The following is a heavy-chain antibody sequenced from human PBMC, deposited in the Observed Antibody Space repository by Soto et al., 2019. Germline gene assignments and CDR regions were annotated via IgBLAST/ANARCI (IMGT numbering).Heavy chain of an antibody. V-gene: IGHV4-31*03. CDR1: GGSISSGGYC. CDR3: ARGTSEVFGGFHYYYYYMDV. D-gene: IGHD3-16*01. J-gene: IGHJ6*03. CDR2: IYYSGST. Sequence: PSETLSLTCTVSGGSISSGGYCWSWIRQHPGKGLECIGYIYYSGSTYYNPSLKSRVTMSIDTSKNQFSLKLSSVTAADTAVYYCARGTSEVFGGFHYYYYYMDVWGKGTTVTVSS.